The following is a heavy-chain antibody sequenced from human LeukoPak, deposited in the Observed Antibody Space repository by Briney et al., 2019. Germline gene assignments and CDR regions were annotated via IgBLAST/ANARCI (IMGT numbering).Heavy chain of an antibody. D-gene: IGHD6-19*01. J-gene: IGHJ4*02. CDR1: GGSISSSSYY. V-gene: IGHV4-39*02. Sequence: KPSETLSLTCTVSGGSISSSSYYWGWIRQPPGKGLEWIGSIYYSGSTYYNPSLKSRVTISVDTSKNQFSLKLSSVTAADTAVYYCARDSGWYQVGFDYWGQGTLVTVSS. CDR2: IYYSGST. CDR3: ARDSGWYQVGFDY.